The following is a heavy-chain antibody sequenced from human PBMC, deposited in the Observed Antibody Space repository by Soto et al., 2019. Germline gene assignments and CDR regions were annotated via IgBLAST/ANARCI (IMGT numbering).Heavy chain of an antibody. CDR1: GYIFSDHY. D-gene: IGHD5-18*01. CDR2: GRNRAYSYST. Sequence: GGSLRLSCAASGYIFSDHYIDWVRQGPGKGLEWVGRGRNRAYSYSTDYAAPVKGRFTISRDDSKNTLYLQMNSLKTEDAAVYYCTTDSGYSYGPESFDYWGQGTLVTVSS. V-gene: IGHV3-72*01. CDR3: TTDSGYSYGPESFDY. J-gene: IGHJ4*02.